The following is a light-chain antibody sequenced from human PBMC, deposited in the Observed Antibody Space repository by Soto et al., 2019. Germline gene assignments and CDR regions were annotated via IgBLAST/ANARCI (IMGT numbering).Light chain of an antibody. CDR1: SSDVGAYNY. CDR3: SSYTSSSTRV. CDR2: EVS. V-gene: IGLV2-14*01. Sequence: QSALTQPASVSGSPGQSNTISCTGTSSDVGAYNYVSWYQQHPGKAPNLMIYEVSNRPSGVSNRFSGSKSGTTASLTISGLQADDEADYYCSSYTSSSTRVFGGGTKLTVL. J-gene: IGLJ2*01.